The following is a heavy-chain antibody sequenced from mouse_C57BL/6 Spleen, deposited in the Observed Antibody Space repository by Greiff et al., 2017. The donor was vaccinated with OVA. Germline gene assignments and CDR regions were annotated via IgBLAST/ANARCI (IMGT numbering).Heavy chain of an antibody. CDR1: GFTFSDAW. V-gene: IGHV6-6*01. CDR3: TRPNDDYDWGSFAY. CDR2: IRNKANNHAT. D-gene: IGHD2-4*01. Sequence: DVMLVESGGGLVQPGGSMKLSCAASGFTFSDAWMDWVRQSPEKGLEWVAEIRNKANNHATYYAESVKGRFTISRDDSKSSVYLQMNSLRAEDTGIYYCTRPNDDYDWGSFAYWGQGTLVTVSA. J-gene: IGHJ3*01.